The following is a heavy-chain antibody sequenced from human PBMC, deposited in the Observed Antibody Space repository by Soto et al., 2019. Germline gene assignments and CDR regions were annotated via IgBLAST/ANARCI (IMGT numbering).Heavy chain of an antibody. D-gene: IGHD1-7*01. J-gene: IGHJ4*02. CDR1: RFTFSYYA. V-gene: IGHV3-30-3*01. CDR2: ILSDGSKQ. CDR3: AKDINPGTTTLRFGY. Sequence: PGGSLRLSCAASRFTFSYYAMHWIRQAPGKGQEWMAVILSDGSKQYYAEAVKGRFTISRDNSKTTLYLQMNSLRAEDTAVYYFAKDINPGTTTLRFGYWGQGTLVTVSS.